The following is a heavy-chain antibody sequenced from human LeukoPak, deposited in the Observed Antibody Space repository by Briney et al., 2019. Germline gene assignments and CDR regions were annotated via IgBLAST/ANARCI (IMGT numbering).Heavy chain of an antibody. J-gene: IGHJ4*02. Sequence: KASETLSLTCTVSGGSISSSSYYWGWIRQPPXKGLEWIGSIYYSGSTYYNPSLKSRVTISVDTSKNQFSLKLSSVTAADTAVYYCAREDYYGSGTEDYWGQGTLVTVFS. V-gene: IGHV4-39*01. CDR2: IYYSGST. CDR3: AREDYYGSGTEDY. D-gene: IGHD3-10*01. CDR1: GGSISSSSYY.